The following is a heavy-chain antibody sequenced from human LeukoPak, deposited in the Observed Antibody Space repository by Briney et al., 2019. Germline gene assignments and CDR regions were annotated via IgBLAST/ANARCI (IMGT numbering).Heavy chain of an antibody. V-gene: IGHV4-59*01. J-gene: IGHJ6*03. D-gene: IGHD3-3*02. Sequence: SETLSLTCTVSGGSISPYYWSWIRQPPGKGLEWIGYIYYSGSTNYNPSLKSRVTISVDTSKNQFSLKLSSVTAADTAVYYCARAFYPGYYSYMAVWGKGTSVTVSS. CDR1: GGSISPYY. CDR2: IYYSGST. CDR3: ARAFYPGYYSYMAV.